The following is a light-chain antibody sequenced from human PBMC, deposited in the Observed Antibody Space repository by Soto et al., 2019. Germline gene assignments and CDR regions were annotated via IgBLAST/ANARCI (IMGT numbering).Light chain of an antibody. CDR3: SSYTSSSTGV. CDR2: DVS. CDR1: SSDVGGYNY. Sequence: QSVLTQPASVSGSPGQSITISCTGNSSDVGGYNYVSWYQQHPGKAPKLMIYDVSNRPSGVSNRFSGSKSGNTASLTISGLQAEDEADYYCSSYTSSSTGVFGTGTMVTVL. J-gene: IGLJ1*01. V-gene: IGLV2-14*01.